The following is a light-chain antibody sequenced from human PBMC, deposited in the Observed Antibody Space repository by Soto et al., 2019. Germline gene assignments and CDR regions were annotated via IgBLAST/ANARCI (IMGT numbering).Light chain of an antibody. CDR3: SSYSSSSPVV. V-gene: IGLV2-14*01. CDR1: RSDVGGYNY. CDR2: DVS. Sequence: QSALTQPASVSGSPGQSITISCTGTRSDVGGYNYVSWYQQHPGKAPKLMIFDVSNRPSGVSDRFSGSKSGNTASLTISGLQAEDEADYYCSSYSSSSPVVFGGGTKLTV. J-gene: IGLJ2*01.